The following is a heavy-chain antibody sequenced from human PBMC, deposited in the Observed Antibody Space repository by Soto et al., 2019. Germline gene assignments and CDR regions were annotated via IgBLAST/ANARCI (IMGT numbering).Heavy chain of an antibody. V-gene: IGHV1-46*01. CDR1: GSIFTNYN. CDR3: ARDLAAAAY. J-gene: IGHJ4*02. CDR2: INPLPTSGST. Sequence: QVQLVQSGAEVKKPGASVKVSCKASGSIFTNYNIHWVRQPPEQGLEWMAIINPLPTSGSTNYAQKFQGRVTVTRDTSTSTVYLELSSLRSDDTAVYYCARDLAAAAYWGQGTLFTVSS. D-gene: IGHD6-13*01.